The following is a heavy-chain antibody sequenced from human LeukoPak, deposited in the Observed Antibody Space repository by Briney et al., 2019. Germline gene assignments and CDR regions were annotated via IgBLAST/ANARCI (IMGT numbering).Heavy chain of an antibody. D-gene: IGHD5-18*01. Sequence: PGGSLRLSCAASGFTFSSYWMSWVRQAPGKGLEWVANIKQDGSEKYYVDSVKGRFTISRDNAKNSLFLQMDSLRAEDTAVYYCARDFRDEGYSYVDGMDVWGQGTTVTVSS. CDR1: GFTFSSYW. J-gene: IGHJ6*02. V-gene: IGHV3-7*01. CDR3: ARDFRDEGYSYVDGMDV. CDR2: IKQDGSEK.